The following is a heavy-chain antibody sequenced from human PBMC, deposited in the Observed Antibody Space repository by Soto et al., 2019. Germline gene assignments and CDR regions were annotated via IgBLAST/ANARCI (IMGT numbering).Heavy chain of an antibody. Sequence: SVKVSCKASGGTFSSYAISWVRQAPGQGLEWMGGIIPIFGTANYAQKFQGRVTITADESTSTAYMELSSLRSEDTAVYYCARGGGLFSGYSYGPTFDYWGQGTLVPVSS. V-gene: IGHV1-69*13. D-gene: IGHD5-18*01. CDR3: ARGGGLFSGYSYGPTFDY. CDR1: GGTFSSYA. J-gene: IGHJ4*02. CDR2: IIPIFGTA.